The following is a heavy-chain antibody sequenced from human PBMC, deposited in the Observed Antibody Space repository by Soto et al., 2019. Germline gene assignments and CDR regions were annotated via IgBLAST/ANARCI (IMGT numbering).Heavy chain of an antibody. V-gene: IGHV4-4*02. CDR3: ARSRTEDIVLVPAATPRYYYYYGMDV. J-gene: IGHJ6*02. Sequence: SETLSLTFAVSGSSISSSNWWSWVRQPPGKGLEWIGEIYHSGSTNYNPSLKSRVTISVDKSKNQFSLKLSSVTAADTAVYYCARSRTEDIVLVPAATPRYYYYYGMDVWGQGTTVT. D-gene: IGHD2-2*01. CDR2: IYHSGST. CDR1: GSSISSSNW.